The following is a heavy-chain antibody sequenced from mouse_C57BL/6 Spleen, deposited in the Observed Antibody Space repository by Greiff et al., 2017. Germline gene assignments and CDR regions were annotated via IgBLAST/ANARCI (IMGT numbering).Heavy chain of an antibody. J-gene: IGHJ4*01. D-gene: IGHD1-1*01. CDR2: IYPGDGDT. CDR1: GYAFSSSW. V-gene: IGHV1-82*01. Sequence: QVQLQQSGPELVKPGASVKISCKASGYAFSSSWMNWVKQRPGKGLEWIGRIYPGDGDTNYNGKFKGKATLTADKSSSTAYMQLSSLTSEASAVCFSARLISTVVAPVDYWGQGTSVTVSS. CDR3: ARLISTVVAPVDY.